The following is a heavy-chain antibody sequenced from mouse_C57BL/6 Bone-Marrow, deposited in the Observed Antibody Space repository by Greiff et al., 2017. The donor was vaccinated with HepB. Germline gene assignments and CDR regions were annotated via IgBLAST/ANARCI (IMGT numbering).Heavy chain of an antibody. V-gene: IGHV1-76*01. D-gene: IGHD1-1*01. Sequence: QVQLQQSGAELVRPGASVKLSCKASGYTFTDYYINWVKQRPGQGLEWIARIYPGSGNTYYNEKFKGKATLTAEKSSSTAYMQLSSLTSEDSAVYFCARSRYYGPFAYWGRGTLVTVSA. J-gene: IGHJ3*01. CDR3: ARSRYYGPFAY. CDR1: GYTFTDYY. CDR2: IYPGSGNT.